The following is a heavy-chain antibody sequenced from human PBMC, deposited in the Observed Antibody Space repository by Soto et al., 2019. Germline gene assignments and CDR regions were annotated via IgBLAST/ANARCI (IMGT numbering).Heavy chain of an antibody. J-gene: IGHJ1*01. V-gene: IGHV3-9*01. CDR1: GFTFADYA. CDR2: INWNSGSI. CDR3: VKDESINWYSGHFRH. D-gene: IGHD6-13*01. Sequence: EVQLVESGGGLVQPGRSLRLSCADSGFTFADYAMHWVRQVPGKGLEWVSGINWNSGSIGYGDSVKGRFAISRDNAKNSLHLQMNSLSAEDTAFYYCVKDESINWYSGHFRHWGQGTLVTVSS.